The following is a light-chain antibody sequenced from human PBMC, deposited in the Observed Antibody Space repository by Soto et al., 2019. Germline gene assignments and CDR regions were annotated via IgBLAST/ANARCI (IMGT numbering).Light chain of an antibody. CDR1: SSDLAIYSY. V-gene: IGLV2-14*01. J-gene: IGLJ1*01. CDR3: SSYTDSSNYV. Sequence: QSVLTQPASVSGSPGQSITISCTGTSSDLAIYSYVSWYQQQPGKAPKLMIYQVTNRPSGVSNRFSGSRPGNTASLTISGLQAEDEADYYCSSYTDSSNYVFGTGTKV. CDR2: QVT.